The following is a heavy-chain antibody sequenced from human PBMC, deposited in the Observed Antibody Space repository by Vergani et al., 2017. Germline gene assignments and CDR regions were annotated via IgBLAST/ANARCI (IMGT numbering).Heavy chain of an antibody. CDR2: ISWNSDSI. CDR1: GFTFDDYA. Sequence: EVQLVESGGGLVQPGRSLRLSCAASGFTFDDYAMHWVRQAPGKGLEWVSGISWNSDSIGYADSVKGRFTISRDNDKNSLFLQMNSLRAEDTAVYYCASPSIFGVTDYWGQGTLVTVSS. CDR3: ASPSIFGVTDY. D-gene: IGHD3-3*01. V-gene: IGHV3-9*01. J-gene: IGHJ4*02.